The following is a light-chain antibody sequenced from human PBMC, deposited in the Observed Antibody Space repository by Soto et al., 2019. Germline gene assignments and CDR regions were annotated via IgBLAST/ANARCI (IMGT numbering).Light chain of an antibody. V-gene: IGLV1-40*01. CDR3: QSYDSSLSGSI. J-gene: IGLJ2*01. CDR2: GNS. Sequence: QSGLTQPPSVSGAPGQRVTISCPGSSSNIGAGYDVHWYQQLPGTAPKLLIYGNSNRPSGVPDRFSGSKSGTSASLAITGLQAEDEADYYCQSYDSSLSGSIFGGGTKVTVL. CDR1: SSNIGAGYD.